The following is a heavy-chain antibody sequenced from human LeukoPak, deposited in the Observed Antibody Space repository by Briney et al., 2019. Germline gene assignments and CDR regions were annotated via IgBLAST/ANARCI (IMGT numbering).Heavy chain of an antibody. CDR3: AKGVEMLEPYYFDY. CDR1: GFTFSSYG. CDR2: ILYDGSNK. Sequence: GGSLRLSCAASGFTFSSYGMHWVRQAPGKGLEWVAFILYDGSNKYYADSVKGRFTISRDNSKNTLYLQMNSLRAEDTAVYYCAKGVEMLEPYYFDYWGQGTLVTVSS. V-gene: IGHV3-30*02. J-gene: IGHJ4*02. D-gene: IGHD3-3*01.